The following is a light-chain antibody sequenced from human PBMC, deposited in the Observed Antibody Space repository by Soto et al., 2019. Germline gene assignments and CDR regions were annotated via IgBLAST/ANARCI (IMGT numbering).Light chain of an antibody. CDR2: DVS. V-gene: IGLV2-14*01. CDR1: SSDVGGYNY. J-gene: IGLJ2*01. Sequence: QSALTQPASVSGSPGQSITISCTGTSSDVGGYNYVSWYQQHPGKAPKLMIYDVSNRPSGVSNRFSGSKSGNTASLTTSGLQAEDEADYYCSSYTSSSTLVFGGGTRSPS. CDR3: SSYTSSSTLV.